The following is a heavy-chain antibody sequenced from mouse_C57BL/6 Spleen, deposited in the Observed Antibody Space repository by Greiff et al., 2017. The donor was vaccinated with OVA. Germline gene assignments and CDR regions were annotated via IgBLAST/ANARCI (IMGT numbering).Heavy chain of an antibody. D-gene: IGHD1-1*01. V-gene: IGHV1-9*01. CDR2: ILPVSGST. Sequence: VQLQESGAELMKPGASVKLSCKATGYTFTGYWIEWVKQRPGHGLEWIGEILPVSGSTNCNEKFKGKATFTADTSSNTAYMQLSSLTTEDSAIYYCARWVIYYYGSSYGYWGQGTTLTVSS. CDR3: ARWVIYYYGSSYGY. J-gene: IGHJ2*01. CDR1: GYTFTGYW.